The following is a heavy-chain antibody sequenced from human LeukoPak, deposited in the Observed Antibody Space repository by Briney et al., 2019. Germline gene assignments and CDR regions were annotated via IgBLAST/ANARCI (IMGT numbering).Heavy chain of an antibody. D-gene: IGHD6-19*01. V-gene: IGHV3-23*01. Sequence: GGPLRLSCAASGFTFSSYEMTWVRQAPGRGLEWGASIRPSGDNTYYGDSVKGRFTISRDNSKNTVCLQMNNMRGDDTAVYYCARVAGWHWFDPWGQGTLVTVSS. CDR1: GFTFSSYE. CDR2: IRPSGDNT. CDR3: ARVAGWHWFDP. J-gene: IGHJ5*02.